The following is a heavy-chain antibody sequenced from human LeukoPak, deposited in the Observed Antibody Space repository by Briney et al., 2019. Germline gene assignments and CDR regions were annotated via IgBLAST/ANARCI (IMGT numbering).Heavy chain of an antibody. CDR3: TRDRYGD. CDR1: GFTFSSSW. D-gene: IGHD5-18*01. Sequence: GGSLRLSCVASGFTFSSSWMSWVRQAPGRGLEWVANIKHDGSETYYVDSVKGRYTISRDNARNSLYLHMDSLRADDTAVYYCTRDRYGDWGQGTPVTVSS. V-gene: IGHV3-7*05. J-gene: IGHJ4*02. CDR2: IKHDGSET.